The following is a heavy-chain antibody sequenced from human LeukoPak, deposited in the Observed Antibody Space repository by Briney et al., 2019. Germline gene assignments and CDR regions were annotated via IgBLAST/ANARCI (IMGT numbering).Heavy chain of an antibody. CDR1: GGSISSSSYY. D-gene: IGHD5-18*01. Sequence: SSETLSLTCTVSGGSISSSSYYWGWIRQPPGKGLEWIGSIYYSGSTYYNPSLKSRVTISVDTSKNQFSLKLSSVTAADTAVYYCARFGSYGFDYWGQGTLVTVSS. CDR2: IYYSGST. J-gene: IGHJ4*02. V-gene: IGHV4-39*07. CDR3: ARFGSYGFDY.